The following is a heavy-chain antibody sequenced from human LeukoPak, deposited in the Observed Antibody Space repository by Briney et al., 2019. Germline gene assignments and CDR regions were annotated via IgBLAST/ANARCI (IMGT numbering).Heavy chain of an antibody. CDR1: GYTFTNYD. CDR3: ARDVAAAGSYYYYMDV. D-gene: IGHD6-13*01. Sequence: SVKVSCKASGYTFTNYDINWVRQATGQGLEWMGGIIPIFGTANYAQKFQGRVTITADKSTSTAYMELSSLRSEDTAVYYCARDVAAAGSYYYYMDVWGKGTTVTVSS. V-gene: IGHV1-69*06. J-gene: IGHJ6*03. CDR2: IIPIFGTA.